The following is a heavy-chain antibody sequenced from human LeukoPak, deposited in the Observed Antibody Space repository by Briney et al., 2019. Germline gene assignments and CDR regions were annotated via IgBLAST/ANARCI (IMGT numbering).Heavy chain of an antibody. V-gene: IGHV4-39*07. D-gene: IGHD1-14*01. Sequence: SETLSLTCTVSGCSISSSSYYWGWIRQPPGKGLEWIGSIYYSGGTYYNPSLKSRVTISVDTSKNQFSLKLSSVTAADTAVYYCARVIFRRAPADYWGQGTLVTVSS. CDR3: ARVIFRRAPADY. J-gene: IGHJ4*02. CDR1: GCSISSSSYY. CDR2: IYYSGGT.